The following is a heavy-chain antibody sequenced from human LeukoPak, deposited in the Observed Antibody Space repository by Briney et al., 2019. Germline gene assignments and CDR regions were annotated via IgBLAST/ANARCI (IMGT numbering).Heavy chain of an antibody. J-gene: IGHJ4*01. CDR3: ARELSSYDFWL. Sequence: GGSLTLSCAASGFTFRRYNMNWVRQAPGKGLEWVSYISSSDTRYYADSLKGRFTISRDNAKNSLYLQMNSLRAEDRAIYYCARELSSYDFWLWGHGTPVTVSS. CDR2: ISSSDTR. CDR1: GFTFRRYN. V-gene: IGHV3-48*01. D-gene: IGHD3-3*01.